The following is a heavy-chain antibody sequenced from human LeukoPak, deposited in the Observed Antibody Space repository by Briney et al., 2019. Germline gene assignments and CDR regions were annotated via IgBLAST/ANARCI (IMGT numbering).Heavy chain of an antibody. Sequence: SVKVSCKASGGTFSSYAISWVRQAPRQGLEWMGGIIPIFGTGNYAQKFQGRVTITADESTSTAYMELSSLRSEDTAVYYCASEYYYGSGSYYNESYYYGMDVWGKGTTVTVSS. D-gene: IGHD3-10*01. V-gene: IGHV1-69*13. J-gene: IGHJ6*04. CDR2: IIPIFGTG. CDR1: GGTFSSYA. CDR3: ASEYYYGSGSYYNESYYYGMDV.